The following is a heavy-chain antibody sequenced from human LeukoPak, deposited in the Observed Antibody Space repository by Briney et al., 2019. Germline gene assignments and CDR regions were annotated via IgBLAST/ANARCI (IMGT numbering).Heavy chain of an antibody. CDR2: ISSSSYI. CDR3: ARFIGYCSSTSCYTPPYYMDV. CDR1: GFTFSSYS. J-gene: IGHJ6*03. Sequence: GGSLRLSCAASGFTFSSYSMNWVRQAPGKGLEWASSISSSSYIYYADSVKGRFTISRDNAKNSLYLQMNSLRAEDTAVYYCARFIGYCSSTSCYTPPYYMDVWGKGTTVTVSS. V-gene: IGHV3-21*01. D-gene: IGHD2-2*02.